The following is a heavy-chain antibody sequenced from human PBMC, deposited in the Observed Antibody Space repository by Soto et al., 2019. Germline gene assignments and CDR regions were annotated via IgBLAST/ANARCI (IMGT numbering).Heavy chain of an antibody. CDR2: IYTRGNT. J-gene: IGHJ6*02. D-gene: IGHD6-6*01. V-gene: IGHV4-61*02. CDR1: GGSISSGGYY. CDR3: ASDSSPSYYDGMDV. Sequence: SETLSLTCTVAGGSISSGGYYWSWIRQPAGKGLEWIGRIYTRGNTNYNPSLKSRVTMSVDTSKNQFSLKLSSVTAADTAGYYCASDSSPSYYDGMDVWGQGTTVTVSS.